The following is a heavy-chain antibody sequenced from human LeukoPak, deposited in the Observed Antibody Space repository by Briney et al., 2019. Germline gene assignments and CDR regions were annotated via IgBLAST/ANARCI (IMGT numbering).Heavy chain of an antibody. V-gene: IGHV3-21*01. D-gene: IGHD2-8*02. CDR1: GFTFSSYS. J-gene: IGHJ4*02. CDR3: ARPGAGGTFNY. CDR2: ISSSSSYI. Sequence: GGSLRLSCAASGFTFSSYSMNWVRQAPGKGLEWVSSISSSSSYIYYADSVKGRFTISRDNAKNSLYLQMSSLRAEDTAVYYCARPGAGGTFNYWGQGTLVTVSS.